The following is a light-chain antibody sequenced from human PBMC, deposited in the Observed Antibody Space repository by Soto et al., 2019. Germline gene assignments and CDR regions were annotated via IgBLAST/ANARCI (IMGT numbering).Light chain of an antibody. V-gene: IGKV1-5*01. Sequence: DIQMTQSPSTLSASVGDRVTITCRASQSISSWLAWYQQKPGKAPKLLIYDASSLESVVPSRFSGSGSGTEFTRTISSLQPDDFATYYCQQYNSYSLTFGQGTKVEIK. CDR2: DAS. J-gene: IGKJ1*01. CDR1: QSISSW. CDR3: QQYNSYSLT.